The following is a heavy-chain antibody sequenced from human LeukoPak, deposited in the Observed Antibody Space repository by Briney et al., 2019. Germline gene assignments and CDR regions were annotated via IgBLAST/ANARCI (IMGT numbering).Heavy chain of an antibody. CDR2: IWYDGSNK. CDR1: GFTFRNYG. Sequence: GGSLRFSCEASGFTFRNYGMYWVRQAPGKGLEWVAVIWYDGSNKYYADSVKGRFTISRDNSKNTLYLQMNSLRVEDTAVYYCARVEGRYYGSGSYGGFDYWGQGTLVTVSS. CDR3: ARVEGRYYGSGSYGGFDY. J-gene: IGHJ4*02. V-gene: IGHV3-33*07. D-gene: IGHD3-10*01.